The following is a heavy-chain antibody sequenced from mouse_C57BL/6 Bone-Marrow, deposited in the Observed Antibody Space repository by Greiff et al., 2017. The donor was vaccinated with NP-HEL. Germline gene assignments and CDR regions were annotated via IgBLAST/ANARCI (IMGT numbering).Heavy chain of an antibody. Sequence: VKLMESGPGLVAPSQSLSITCTVSGFSFTSYGVDWVRQSPGKGLEWLGVIWGVGSTNYNSALKSRLSISKDNSKSQDFLKMNSLQTDDTAMYYCASDYDGGFAVWGQGTLVTVSA. CDR1: GFSFTSYG. J-gene: IGHJ3*01. CDR2: IWGVGST. V-gene: IGHV2-6*01. D-gene: IGHD2-12*01. CDR3: ASDYDGGFAV.